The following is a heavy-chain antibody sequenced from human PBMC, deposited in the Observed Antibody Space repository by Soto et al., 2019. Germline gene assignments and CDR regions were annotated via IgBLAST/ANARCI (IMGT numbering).Heavy chain of an antibody. D-gene: IGHD2-8*01. CDR2: INHSGIT. J-gene: IGHJ4*02. CDR1: GWSFSGYY. CDR3: ARGLGYGAVLNYFDS. V-gene: IGHV4-34*01. Sequence: PSETLSLTCAVYGWSFSGYYWSWIRQPPGRGLEWIGEINHSGITKDNPSLKSRVTISVDTSKNQVSLKLSSVTAADTAVYYCARGLGYGAVLNYFDSWGLGTLVTVSS.